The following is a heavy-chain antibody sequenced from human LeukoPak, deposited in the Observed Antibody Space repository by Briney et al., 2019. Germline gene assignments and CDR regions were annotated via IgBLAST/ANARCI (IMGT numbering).Heavy chain of an antibody. J-gene: IGHJ4*02. V-gene: IGHV4-4*09. CDR3: ARRQTYFDY. CDR1: GGSISPYF. Sequence: SETLSLTCTASGGSISPYFWSWIRQPPGKGLEWIGYIYTDGSTKYNPSLKSRVTISLDTSKNQFSLKLSSVTAADTAVYYCARRQTYFDYRGQGTLVTVSS. CDR2: IYTDGST.